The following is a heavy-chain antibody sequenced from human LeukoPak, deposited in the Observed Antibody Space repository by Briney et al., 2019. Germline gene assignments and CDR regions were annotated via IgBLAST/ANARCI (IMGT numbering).Heavy chain of an antibody. CDR2: INQSGST. CDR3: ASLVVVISPYGMDV. D-gene: IGHD3-22*01. Sequence: KPSETLSLTCAVYGGSFSGYYWTWIRQPPGKGLEWIGEINQSGSTNYKPSLKSRVTISVDTSKNQFSLMLSSVTAADTAVYYCASLVVVISPYGMDVWGQGTTVTVSS. CDR1: GGSFSGYY. J-gene: IGHJ6*02. V-gene: IGHV4-34*01.